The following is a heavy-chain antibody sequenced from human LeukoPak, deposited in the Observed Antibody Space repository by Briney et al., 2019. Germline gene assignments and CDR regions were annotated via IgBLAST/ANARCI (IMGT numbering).Heavy chain of an antibody. CDR2: IYNGGNT. J-gene: IGHJ4*02. D-gene: IGHD1-26*01. Sequence: PSETLSLTCIVSGVSINTYYASWIRQAPGKGLEFIGFIYNGGNTNYNPSLKSRATISVDTSNNQFSLRLTSVTAADTAMYYCAAGPWELDFRGQGTLVTVSS. CDR3: AAGPWELDF. CDR1: GVSINTYY. V-gene: IGHV4-4*09.